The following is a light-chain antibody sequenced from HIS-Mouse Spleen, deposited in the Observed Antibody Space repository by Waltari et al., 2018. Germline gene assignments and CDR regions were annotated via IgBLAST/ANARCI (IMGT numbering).Light chain of an antibody. V-gene: IGKV1-8*01. CDR3: QQYYSYPFT. CDR2: AAS. CDR1: QGISSY. Sequence: AIRMTQSPSSFSASTGDRVTITCRASQGISSYLAWYQKKPGKAPKLLIYAASTLQSGVQSRFSGSGSGTDFTLTISCLQSEDFATYYCQQYYSYPFTFGPGTKVDIK. J-gene: IGKJ3*01.